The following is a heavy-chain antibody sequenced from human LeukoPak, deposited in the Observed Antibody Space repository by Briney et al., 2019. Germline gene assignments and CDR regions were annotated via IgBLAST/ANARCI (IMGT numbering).Heavy chain of an antibody. Sequence: GGSLRLSCAASGFTFSSYAMNWVRQAPGKGLEWVSVISGNGGGTYYADSVKGRFTMSRDNSKNTLYLQMNSLRAEDTAVYYCAKDQYGGNPQYYFDYWGQGTLVTVSS. CDR3: AKDQYGGNPQYYFDY. D-gene: IGHD4-23*01. J-gene: IGHJ4*02. V-gene: IGHV3-23*01. CDR2: ISGNGGGT. CDR1: GFTFSSYA.